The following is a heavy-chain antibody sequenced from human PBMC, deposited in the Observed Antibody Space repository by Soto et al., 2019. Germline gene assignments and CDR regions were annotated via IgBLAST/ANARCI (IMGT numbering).Heavy chain of an antibody. CDR1: GFTLSSYE. J-gene: IGHJ6*02. CDR3: ASPAVAGYYYYYYGMDV. Sequence: PGGSLRLSCAASGFTLSSYEMNWVRQAPGKGLEWVSYISSSGSTIYYADSVKGRFTISRDNAKNSLYLQMNSLRAEDTAVYYCASPAVAGYYYYYYGMDVWGQGTTVTVSS. V-gene: IGHV3-48*03. D-gene: IGHD6-19*01. CDR2: ISSSGSTI.